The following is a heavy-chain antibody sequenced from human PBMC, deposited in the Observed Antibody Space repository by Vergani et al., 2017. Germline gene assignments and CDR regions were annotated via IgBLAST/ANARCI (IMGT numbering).Heavy chain of an antibody. D-gene: IGHD3-9*01. CDR1: VYTFSNY. J-gene: IGHJ4*02. Sequence: QVQVVQSGAEVKKSGASVKVSCKTSVYTFSNYMHWVRQAPGQGLEWMGIINPSGGHTNYAQKFQGRVTMTRDTSTSTVYMELRSLRSEDTAIYYCARGDYGILTGYRYWGQGTLVTVSA. CDR3: ARGDYGILTGYRY. CDR2: INPSGGHT. V-gene: IGHV1-46*03.